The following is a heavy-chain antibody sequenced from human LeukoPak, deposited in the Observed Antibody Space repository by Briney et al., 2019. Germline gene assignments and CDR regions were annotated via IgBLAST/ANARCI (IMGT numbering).Heavy chain of an antibody. Sequence: GGSLRLSCAASGFTFSSHAMHWVRQAPGKGLEWGSVISDSGGSTYYADSVKGRFTISRDNLKNTLYLQMNSLRVEDTAVYYCARGSTNSWYIPFDYWGQGTLVTVSS. CDR2: ISDSGGST. J-gene: IGHJ4*02. CDR3: ARGSTNSWYIPFDY. CDR1: GFTFSSHA. V-gene: IGHV3-23*01. D-gene: IGHD6-13*01.